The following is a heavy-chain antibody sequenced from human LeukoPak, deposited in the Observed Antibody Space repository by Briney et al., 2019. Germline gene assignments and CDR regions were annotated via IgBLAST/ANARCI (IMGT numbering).Heavy chain of an antibody. Sequence: TLSLTCTVSGGSISSDDYYWTWIRQPAGKGLEWIGRIYPDGSTTYNPSLKSRVTISVDTSKNQFSLKLTSVTAADTAVYYCARGLVVTPSNWLDPWGQGNLVTVSS. J-gene: IGHJ5*02. CDR3: ARGLVVTPSNWLDP. CDR1: GGSISSDDYY. CDR2: IYPDGST. V-gene: IGHV4-61*02. D-gene: IGHD3-22*01.